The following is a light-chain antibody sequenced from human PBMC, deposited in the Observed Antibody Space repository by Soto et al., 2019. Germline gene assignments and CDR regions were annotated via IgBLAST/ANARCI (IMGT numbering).Light chain of an antibody. CDR2: LGS. J-gene: IGKJ1*01. CDR3: MQALQTPWT. V-gene: IGKV2-28*01. CDR1: QSLLHSNGYNY. Sequence: DIVVTQSPLSLPVTPGEPASISCRSSQSLLHSNGYNYLDWYLQKPGQSPQLLIYLGSNRASGVPDRFSGSGSGTDFTLKISRVEAEDVGVYYCMQALQTPWTFGQGTQLEIK.